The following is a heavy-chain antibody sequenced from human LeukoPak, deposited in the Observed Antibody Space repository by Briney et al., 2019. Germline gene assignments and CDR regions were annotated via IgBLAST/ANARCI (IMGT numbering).Heavy chain of an antibody. D-gene: IGHD5-18*01. Sequence: NPSETLSLTCTVSGGSISSYYWSWIRQPPGKGLEWIGYIYYSGSTNYNPSLKSRVTISVDTSKNQFSLKLSSVTAADTAVYYCARGGYSYGVDYWGQGTLVTVSS. V-gene: IGHV4-59*01. CDR2: IYYSGST. CDR1: GGSISSYY. J-gene: IGHJ4*02. CDR3: ARGGYSYGVDY.